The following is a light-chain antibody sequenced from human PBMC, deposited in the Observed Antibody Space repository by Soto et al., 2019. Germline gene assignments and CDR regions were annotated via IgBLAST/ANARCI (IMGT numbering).Light chain of an antibody. CDR1: QRITNY. CDR3: QQTYSTPRT. CDR2: AAS. V-gene: IGKV1-39*01. J-gene: IGKJ1*01. Sequence: DIPMTQSPSSLSASVGDRVTITCRASQRITNYLNWYQQKPGKAPNLLIYAASNLQSGVPSRFSGSGSGTDFTLTISSLQPEDFATYYCQQTYSTPRTFGQGTKVEIK.